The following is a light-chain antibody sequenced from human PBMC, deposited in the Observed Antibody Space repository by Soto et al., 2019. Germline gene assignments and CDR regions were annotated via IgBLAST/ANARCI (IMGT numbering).Light chain of an antibody. CDR3: QQSYSTPRT. CDR1: RDVGSD. J-gene: IGKJ1*01. CDR2: AAS. V-gene: IGKV1-39*01. Sequence: QMTQSPSSLSASVGEKIIITCRASRDVGSDVSWYQQKPGKAPKLLIYAASSLQSGVPSRFSGSGSGTDFTLTISSLQPEDFATYYCQQSYSTPRTFGQGTKVDIK.